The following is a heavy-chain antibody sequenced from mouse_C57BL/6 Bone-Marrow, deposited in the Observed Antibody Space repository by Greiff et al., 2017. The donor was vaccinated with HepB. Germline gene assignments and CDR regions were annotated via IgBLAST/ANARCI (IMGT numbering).Heavy chain of an antibody. D-gene: IGHD2-3*01. V-gene: IGHV1-59*01. CDR1: GYTFTSYW. Sequence: QVQLQQPGAELVRPGTSVKLSCKASGYTFTSYWMYWVKQRPGQGLEWIGVIDPSDSYTNYNQKFKGKATLTVDTSSSTAYMQLSSLTSEDSAVYYCARMGEDYFDYWGQGTTLTVSS. J-gene: IGHJ2*01. CDR3: ARMGEDYFDY. CDR2: IDPSDSYT.